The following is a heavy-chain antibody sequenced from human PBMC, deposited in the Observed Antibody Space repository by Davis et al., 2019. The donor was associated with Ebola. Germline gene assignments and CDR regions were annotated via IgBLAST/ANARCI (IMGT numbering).Heavy chain of an antibody. CDR3: ARGRSLLGIAVAGTQDYYYYGMDV. V-gene: IGHV4-34*01. J-gene: IGHJ6*02. CDR1: GGSFSGYY. D-gene: IGHD6-19*01. CDR2: INHSGST. Sequence: MPGGSLRLSCAVYGGSFSGYYWSWIRQPPGKGLEWIGEINHSGSTNYNPSLKSRVTISVDTSKNQFTLKLSSVTAADTAVYYCARGRSLLGIAVAGTQDYYYYGMDVWGQGTTVTVSS.